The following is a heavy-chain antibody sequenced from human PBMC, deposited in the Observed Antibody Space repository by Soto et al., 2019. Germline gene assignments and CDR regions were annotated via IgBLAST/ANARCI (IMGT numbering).Heavy chain of an antibody. J-gene: IGHJ4*02. D-gene: IGHD6-13*01. V-gene: IGHV3-30*01. Sequence: QVQLVESGGGVVQPGRSLRLSCAASGFTFRSYAMDWVRQSPGKGLEWVAVISYDGNNKYYADSVKGRFTISRDNSKNTLSLQMNSLRAEDTAVYYCARGESNSWSDYWGQGTLVTVSS. CDR3: ARGESNSWSDY. CDR1: GFTFRSYA. CDR2: ISYDGNNK.